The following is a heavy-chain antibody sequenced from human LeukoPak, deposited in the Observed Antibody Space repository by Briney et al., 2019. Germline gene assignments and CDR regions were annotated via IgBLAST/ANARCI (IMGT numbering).Heavy chain of an antibody. V-gene: IGHV3-48*04. CDR1: GFTFSWHG. D-gene: IGHD3-16*01. Sequence: GGSLRLSCTASGFTFSWHGMNWVRQAPGKGLEWVSTIKGTGLTTYYADSVKGRFTISRDNAKNSLFLQMSSLRADDTAIYYCARAGELRYMDVWGKGTAVTVSS. CDR2: IKGTGLTT. J-gene: IGHJ6*03. CDR3: ARAGELRYMDV.